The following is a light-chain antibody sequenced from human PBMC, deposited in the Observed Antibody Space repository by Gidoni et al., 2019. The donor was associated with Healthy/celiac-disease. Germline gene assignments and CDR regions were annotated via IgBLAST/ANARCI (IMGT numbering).Light chain of an antibody. CDR1: QSISSY. J-gene: IGKJ2*01. CDR2: AAS. CDR3: QQSYSTPRYT. V-gene: IGKV1-39*01. Sequence: DIQMTQSPSSLSAAVGDRVTITCQAIQSISSYLNWYQQKPGKAPKLLIYAASSLQSGGPSRFSGSGSGTDFTLTISSLQHEDFATYYCQQSYSTPRYTFGQGTKLEIK.